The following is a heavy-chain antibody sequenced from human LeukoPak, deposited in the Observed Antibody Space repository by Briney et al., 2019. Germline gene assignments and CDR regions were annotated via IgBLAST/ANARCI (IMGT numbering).Heavy chain of an antibody. CDR1: GGSISSYY. J-gene: IGHJ4*02. V-gene: IGHV4-59*01. D-gene: IGHD3-10*01. CDR2: IYYTGST. Sequence: ASETLSLTCTVSGGSISSYYWSWIRQPPGKGLEWIGYIYYTGSTNYNPSLKSRVTISVDTSKNQFSLKLSSVTAADTAVYYCARGNYYGSGSFPSHYFDYWGQGTLVTVSS. CDR3: ARGNYYGSGSFPSHYFDY.